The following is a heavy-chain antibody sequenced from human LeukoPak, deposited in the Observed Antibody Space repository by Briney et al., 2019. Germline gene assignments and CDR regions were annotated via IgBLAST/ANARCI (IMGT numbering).Heavy chain of an antibody. CDR1: GFTFSGYS. J-gene: IGHJ4*02. CDR3: AREGFSRSYIDY. Sequence: GGSLRLSCAASGFTFSGYSMNWVRQAPGKGLEWISYIRRGSSVTYYADSVKGRFTISRDDAMNSLYLQLNSLRAEDTAVYYCAREGFSRSYIDYWGQGTLVTVSS. D-gene: IGHD3-10*01. CDR2: IRRGSSVT. V-gene: IGHV3-48*01.